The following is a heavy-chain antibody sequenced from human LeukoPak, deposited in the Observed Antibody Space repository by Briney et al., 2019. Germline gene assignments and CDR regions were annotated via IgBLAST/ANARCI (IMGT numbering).Heavy chain of an antibody. CDR1: GYAFTTYG. D-gene: IGHD1-26*01. CDR3: ARTEGVGSTFDY. CDR2: ISAYNGNT. V-gene: IGHV1-18*01. Sequence: ASVNVSCKASGYAFTTYGISWVRQAPGQGLEWLGWISAYNGNTNYAQKLQGRVTMTTDTSTSTAYMELRSLRSDDTAVYYCARTEGVGSTFDYWGQGTLVTVSS. J-gene: IGHJ4*02.